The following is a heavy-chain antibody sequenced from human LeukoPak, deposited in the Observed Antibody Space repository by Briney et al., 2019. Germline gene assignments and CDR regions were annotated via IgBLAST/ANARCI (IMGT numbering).Heavy chain of an antibody. D-gene: IGHD3/OR15-3a*01. J-gene: IGHJ6*03. V-gene: IGHV3-11*04. CDR3: ARDWTPQKSKVVHYYMDV. Sequence: GGSLRLSCAASGFTFSDYYMSWIRQAPGKGLEWVSYISSSGSTIYYADSVKGRFAISRDNAKNSLYLQMNSLRAEDTAVYYCARDWTPQKSKVVHYYMDVWGKGTTVTVSS. CDR1: GFTFSDYY. CDR2: ISSSGSTI.